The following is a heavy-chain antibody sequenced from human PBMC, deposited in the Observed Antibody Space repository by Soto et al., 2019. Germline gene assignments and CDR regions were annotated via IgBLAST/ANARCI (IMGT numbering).Heavy chain of an antibody. CDR1: GIIVKSNY. V-gene: IGHV3-53*04. CDR3: ARGVFGQPDS. J-gene: IGHJ5*01. Sequence: EVQLVESGGGLVQPGGSLRLSCAASGIIVKSNYMNWVRQAPGKGLEWVSIIYSGGSTYYADSVKGRFTISRHDSKDTLYLQMSRLKSEDTTTYYRARGVFGQPDSWGQGTLVIVSS. CDR2: IYSGGST. D-gene: IGHD2-21*01.